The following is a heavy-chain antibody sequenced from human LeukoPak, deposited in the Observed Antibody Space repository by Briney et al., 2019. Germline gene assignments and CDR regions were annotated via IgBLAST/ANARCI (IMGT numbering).Heavy chain of an antibody. D-gene: IGHD6-19*01. CDR3: ARDGLYGAGWFDP. Sequence: ASVKVSCKASGYTFTGYYMHWVRQAPGQGLEWMGWINPNSGGTNYAQKFQGRVTMTRDTSISTAYMELRSLRSDDTAVYYCARDGLYGAGWFDPWGQGTLVTVSS. CDR2: INPNSGGT. V-gene: IGHV1-2*02. CDR1: GYTFTGYY. J-gene: IGHJ5*02.